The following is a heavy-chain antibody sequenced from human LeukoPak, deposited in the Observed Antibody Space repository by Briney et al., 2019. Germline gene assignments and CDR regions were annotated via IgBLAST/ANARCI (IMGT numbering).Heavy chain of an antibody. CDR3: ARGIVGATRFDY. CDR2: IKQDGSEK. V-gene: IGHV3-7*01. Sequence: PGGSLRLSCAASGFTFSSYWMSWVRQAPGKGLEGVANIKQDGSEKYYVDSVKGRFTISRDNAKNSLYLQMNSLSAEDTAVYYCARGIVGATRFDYWGQGTLVTVSS. CDR1: GFTFSSYW. J-gene: IGHJ4*02. D-gene: IGHD1-26*01.